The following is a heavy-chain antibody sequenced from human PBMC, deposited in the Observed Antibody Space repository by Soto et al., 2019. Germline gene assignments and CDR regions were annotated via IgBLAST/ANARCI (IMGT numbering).Heavy chain of an antibody. Sequence: QVQLVESGGGVVQPGRSLRLSCAASGFLFETYAMYWVRQTPGRGLEWMAVISYDGSKKYCADSVKGRFTISRDNSKNTLYLHMNSLKIEDTAVYYCAREDFWGQGTLVTVSS. V-gene: IGHV3-30-3*01. CDR2: ISYDGSKK. CDR3: AREDF. J-gene: IGHJ4*02. CDR1: GFLFETYA.